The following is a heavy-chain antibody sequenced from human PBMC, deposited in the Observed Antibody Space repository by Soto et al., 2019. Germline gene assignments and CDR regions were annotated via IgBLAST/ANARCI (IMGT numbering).Heavy chain of an antibody. CDR3: ARDPTLSYDFWGTEFDY. CDR1: GYTFTSYG. V-gene: IGHV1-46*01. D-gene: IGHD3-3*01. Sequence: ASVKVSCKASGYTFTSYGISWVRQAPGQGLEWMGIINPSGGSTSYAQKFQGRVTMTRDTSTSTVYMELSSLRSEDTAVYYCARDPTLSYDFWGTEFDYWGQGTLVTVSS. J-gene: IGHJ4*02. CDR2: INPSGGST.